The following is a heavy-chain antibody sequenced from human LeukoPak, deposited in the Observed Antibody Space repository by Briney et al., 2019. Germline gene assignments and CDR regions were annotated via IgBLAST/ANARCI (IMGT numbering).Heavy chain of an antibody. CDR2: ISAYNGHT. CDR1: GYTFTDYD. J-gene: IGHJ4*02. Sequence: ASVKVSCKASGYTFTDYDITWVRQPPGQGLEWMGWISAYNGHTNYAQKLQGRITVTTDTSTSTSYMELRSLRSDDTAVYYCARRGHGTTQRYFEYWGQGTLVIVSS. V-gene: IGHV1-18*01. CDR3: ARRGHGTTQRYFEY. D-gene: IGHD1-7*01.